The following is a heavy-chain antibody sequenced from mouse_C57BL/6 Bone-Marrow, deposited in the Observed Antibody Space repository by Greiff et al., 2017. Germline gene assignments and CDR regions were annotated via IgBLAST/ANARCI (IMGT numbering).Heavy chain of an antibody. Sequence: VKQRTGQGLEWIGEIYPRSGNTYYNEKFKGKATLTADKSSSTAYMELRSLTSEDSAVYFCARHRWLLPLDYWGQGTTLTVSS. J-gene: IGHJ2*01. V-gene: IGHV1-81*01. CDR2: IYPRSGNT. D-gene: IGHD2-3*01. CDR3: ARHRWLLPLDY.